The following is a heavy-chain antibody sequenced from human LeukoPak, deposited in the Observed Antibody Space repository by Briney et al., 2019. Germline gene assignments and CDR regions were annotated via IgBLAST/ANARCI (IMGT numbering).Heavy chain of an antibody. V-gene: IGHV3-9*01. J-gene: IGHJ4*02. CDR3: AKGPQEFGGVIVTIFDY. CDR2: ISWNSGSI. D-gene: IGHD3-16*02. Sequence: GGSLRLSCAASGFTFDDYAMHWVRQAPGKGLEWVSGISWNSGSIGYADSVKGRFTISRDNAKNSLYLQMNSLRAEDTALYYCAKGPQEFGGVIVTIFDYWGQGTLVTVSS. CDR1: GFTFDDYA.